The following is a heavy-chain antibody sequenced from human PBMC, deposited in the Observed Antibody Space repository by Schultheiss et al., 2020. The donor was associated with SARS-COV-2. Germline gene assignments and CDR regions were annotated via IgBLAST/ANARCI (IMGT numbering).Heavy chain of an antibody. Sequence: GGSLRLSCAASGFTFSSYAMSWVRQAPGKGLEYVSAISSNGGSTYYADSVKGRFTISRDNSKNTLYLQMNSLRAEDTAVYYCARQRYSSSSVSAFDIWGQGTMVTVSS. V-gene: IGHV3-64*04. D-gene: IGHD6-6*01. CDR3: ARQRYSSSSVSAFDI. J-gene: IGHJ3*02. CDR1: GFTFSSYA. CDR2: ISSNGGST.